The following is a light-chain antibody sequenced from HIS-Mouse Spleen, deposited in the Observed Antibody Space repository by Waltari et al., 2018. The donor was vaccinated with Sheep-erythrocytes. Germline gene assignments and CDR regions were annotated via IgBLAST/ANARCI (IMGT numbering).Light chain of an antibody. J-gene: IGLJ1*01. CDR3: CSYAGSYNHV. Sequence: QSALTQPRSVSGSPGQSVTISCTGTSSDVGGYNYVSWYQQHPGKAPKLMIYDVSKRPSGVPYRFSGSKSGNTASLTISGLQAEDEADYYCCSYAGSYNHVFATGTKLTVL. CDR1: SSDVGGYNY. CDR2: DVS. V-gene: IGLV2-11*01.